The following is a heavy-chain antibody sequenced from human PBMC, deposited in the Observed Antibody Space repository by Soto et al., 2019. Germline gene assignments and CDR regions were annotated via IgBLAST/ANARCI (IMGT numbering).Heavy chain of an antibody. CDR1: GFTFTNYA. V-gene: IGHV3-23*01. D-gene: IGHD3-16*02. Sequence: GGSLRLSCATSGFTFTNYAMNWVRQAPGKGLEWVSAISGSGGSTYYADSVKGRFTISRDNSKNTLYLQMNSLRAEDTAVYYCAKITLYDYVWGSYRSDRAFDIWGQGTMVTVSS. CDR3: AKITLYDYVWGSYRSDRAFDI. CDR2: ISGSGGST. J-gene: IGHJ3*02.